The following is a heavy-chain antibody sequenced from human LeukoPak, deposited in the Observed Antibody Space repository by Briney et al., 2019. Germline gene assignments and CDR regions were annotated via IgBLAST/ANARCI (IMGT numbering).Heavy chain of an antibody. Sequence: ASVKVSCKASGYTFTGYYMHWVRQAPGQGLEWMGWISAYNGNTNYAQKLQGRVTMTTDTSTSTAYMELRSLRSDDTAVYYCARGPGYGDYDYWGQGTLVTVSS. D-gene: IGHD4-17*01. J-gene: IGHJ4*02. V-gene: IGHV1-18*04. CDR3: ARGPGYGDYDY. CDR1: GYTFTGYY. CDR2: ISAYNGNT.